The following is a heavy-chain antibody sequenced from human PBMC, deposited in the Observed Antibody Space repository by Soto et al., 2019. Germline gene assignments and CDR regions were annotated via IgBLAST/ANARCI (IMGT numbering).Heavy chain of an antibody. J-gene: IGHJ6*03. CDR3: ARGTYYFYMDV. Sequence: QVQLQESGPGLVKPSQTLSLTCTVSAGSIGSGFYYWSWIRQHPGKGLEWIGYIYSRDNTYYNPSLKSRVTISLDTSDNQFSLTLSSVTAADTAVYYCARGTYYFYMDVWGKGTTVTVSS. V-gene: IGHV4-31*03. CDR1: AGSIGSGFYY. CDR2: IYSRDNT.